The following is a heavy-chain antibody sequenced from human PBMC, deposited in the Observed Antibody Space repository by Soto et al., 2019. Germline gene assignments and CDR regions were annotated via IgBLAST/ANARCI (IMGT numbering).Heavy chain of an antibody. CDR2: ISSSSSYI. D-gene: IGHD2-21*02. J-gene: IGHJ4*02. Sequence: GGSLRLSCAASGFTFSSYSMNWVRQAPGKGLEWVSSISSSSSYIYYADSVKGRFTISRDNAKNSLYLQMNSLRAEDTAVYYCARSGLTASMVYYFDYWGQGTLVTVSS. CDR1: GFTFSSYS. CDR3: ARSGLTASMVYYFDY. V-gene: IGHV3-21*01.